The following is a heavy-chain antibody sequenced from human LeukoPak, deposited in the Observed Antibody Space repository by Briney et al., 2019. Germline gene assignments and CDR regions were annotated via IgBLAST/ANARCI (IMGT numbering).Heavy chain of an antibody. V-gene: IGHV3-11*01. CDR3: ARAGNYYDSSGYFT. Sequence: GGSLRLSCTASGFTFSDYYMSWIRQAPGKGLEWVSYISSSGSTIHYADSVKGRFTISRDNAKNSLYLQMNSLRAEDTAVYYCARAGNYYDSSGYFTWGQGTLVTVSS. CDR2: ISSSGSTI. D-gene: IGHD3-22*01. J-gene: IGHJ5*02. CDR1: GFTFSDYY.